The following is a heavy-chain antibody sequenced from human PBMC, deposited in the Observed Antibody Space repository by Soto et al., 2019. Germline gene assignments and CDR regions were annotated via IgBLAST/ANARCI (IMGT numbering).Heavy chain of an antibody. CDR3: ARQHYYDSSGYYTWN. CDR2: VHYSGST. D-gene: IGHD3-22*01. V-gene: IGHV4-39*01. Sequence: WIRQPPGKGLEWIATVHYSGSTYYTPSLKNRVTISADTSNNQFSLRLNSVTAADTAVYYCARQHYYDSSGYYTWNWGQGTLVTVSS. J-gene: IGHJ4*02.